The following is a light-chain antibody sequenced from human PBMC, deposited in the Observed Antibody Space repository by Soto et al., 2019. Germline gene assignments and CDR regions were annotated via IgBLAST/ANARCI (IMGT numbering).Light chain of an antibody. Sequence: DIVLTQSPATLSLSPGERATLSCRASQSVGSYLAWYQQKPGQAPRLLIYDASNMATGIPARFSGSGSGTDFTLTISSLEPEDFAVDYCQQRSNSPLEFTFGPGTKVDIK. CDR3: QQRSNSPLEFT. CDR1: QSVGSY. V-gene: IGKV3-11*01. J-gene: IGKJ3*01. CDR2: DAS.